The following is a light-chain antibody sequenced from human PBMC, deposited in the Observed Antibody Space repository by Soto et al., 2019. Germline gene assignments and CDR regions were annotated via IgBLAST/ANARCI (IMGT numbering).Light chain of an antibody. CDR3: CSNGGRWV. Sequence: QSALTQPASVSGSPGQSITISCTGTSSDVGSYNLVSWYQQHPGKAPKLMIYEGSKRPSGVSNRFSGSKSGNLASLTISGLQAEDVADYYCCSNGGRWVFGGGTQLTVL. CDR2: EGS. V-gene: IGLV2-23*01. CDR1: SSDVGSYNL. J-gene: IGLJ2*01.